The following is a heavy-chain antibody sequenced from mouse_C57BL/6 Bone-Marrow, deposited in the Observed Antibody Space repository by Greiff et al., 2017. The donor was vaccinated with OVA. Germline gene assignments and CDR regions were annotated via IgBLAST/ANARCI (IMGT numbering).Heavy chain of an antibody. J-gene: IGHJ4*01. CDR3: ARDKGYYGNYGYAMDY. CDR2: ISDGGSYT. V-gene: IGHV5-4*01. D-gene: IGHD2-1*01. CDR1: GFTFSSYA. Sequence: EVQRVESGGGLVKPGGSLKLSCAASGFTFSSYAMSWVRQTPEKRLEWVATISDGGSYTYYPDNVKGRFTISRDNAKNNLYLQMSHLKSEDTAMYYCARDKGYYGNYGYAMDYWGQGTSVTVSS.